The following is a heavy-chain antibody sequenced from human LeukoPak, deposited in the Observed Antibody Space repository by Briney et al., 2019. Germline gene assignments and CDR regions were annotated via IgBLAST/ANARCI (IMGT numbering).Heavy chain of an antibody. Sequence: GGSLRLSCAASGFTFSAYSMNWVRQAPGKGLEWVSYISSTSSAISYADSVKGRFTISRDNAKNSLYLQMNSLRAKDTAVYYCARATYYDFWSGQNWFDPWGQGTLVTVSS. J-gene: IGHJ5*02. D-gene: IGHD3-3*01. CDR1: GFTFSAYS. CDR2: ISSTSSAI. V-gene: IGHV3-48*01. CDR3: ARATYYDFWSGQNWFDP.